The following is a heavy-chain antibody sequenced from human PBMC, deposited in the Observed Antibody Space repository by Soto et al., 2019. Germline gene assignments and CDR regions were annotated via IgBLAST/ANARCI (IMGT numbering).Heavy chain of an antibody. CDR2: IYWDDDK. CDR3: AHAEVVAATDAFDI. J-gene: IGHJ3*02. Sequence: QITLKESGPTLVKPTQTLTLTCTFSGLSLSTSGVGVGWIRQPPGKALEWLALIYWDDDKRYSPSLRSRLTITKDTSENQVVLTMTNMDPVDTATYYYAHAEVVAATDAFDIWGQGTMVTVSS. CDR1: GLSLSTSGVG. D-gene: IGHD2-15*01. V-gene: IGHV2-5*02.